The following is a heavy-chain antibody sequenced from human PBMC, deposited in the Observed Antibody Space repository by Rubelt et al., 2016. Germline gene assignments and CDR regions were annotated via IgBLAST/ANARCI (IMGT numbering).Heavy chain of an antibody. Sequence: VSNNSATWIWIRQSPSRGLEWLGRTYYKSKWYNDYAVSVKSRISINPDTSKNQFSLQLDSVTPDDTAMYYCARAAGAYGFKIDFWGQGSPVIVSS. CDR1: VSNNSAT. CDR2: TYYKSKWYN. CDR3: ARAAGAYGFKIDF. V-gene: IGHV6-1*01. D-gene: IGHD5-12*01. J-gene: IGHJ4*02.